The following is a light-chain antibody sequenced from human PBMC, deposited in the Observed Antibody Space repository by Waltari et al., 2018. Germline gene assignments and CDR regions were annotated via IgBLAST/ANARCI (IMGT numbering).Light chain of an antibody. V-gene: IGKV3-15*01. Sequence: EIVMTQSPATLSVSPGERATLSCRASQSVSSNLAWYQQKPGQAPRRRIYGAATRATGIPARFSGSGSGTEFTLTISSMQSEDFAVYYCQQYNNWPARFGQGTK. CDR3: QQYNNWPAR. J-gene: IGKJ1*01. CDR1: QSVSSN. CDR2: GAA.